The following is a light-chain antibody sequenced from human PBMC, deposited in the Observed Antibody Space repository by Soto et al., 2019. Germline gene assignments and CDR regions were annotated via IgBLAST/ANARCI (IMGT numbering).Light chain of an antibody. V-gene: IGKV1-5*03. Sequence: DIQLTQSPCTLSASGGDRATITCRASQSIRNWLAWYQQKPGKAPELLIYKASRLETGVPLRLSGNESGTEFTLTISSLQPDDFAPYYCHQHYSYSWTFGQGTKVDIK. J-gene: IGKJ1*01. CDR3: HQHYSYSWT. CDR1: QSIRNW. CDR2: KAS.